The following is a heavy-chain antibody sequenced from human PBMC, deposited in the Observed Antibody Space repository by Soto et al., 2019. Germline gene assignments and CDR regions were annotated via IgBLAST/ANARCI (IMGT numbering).Heavy chain of an antibody. Sequence: GGSLRLSCAASGFTFISYAISWVRQAPGKGLEWVSAITDSGGSTYYADSVKGRFTISRDNSKNTMYLQMNSLRTEDTAVYYCATDFASGASYSASSGYYYDDYWGQGTLVTVSS. V-gene: IGHV3-23*01. CDR2: ITDSGGST. CDR3: ATDFASGASYSASSGYYYDDY. CDR1: GFTFISYA. J-gene: IGHJ4*02. D-gene: IGHD3-22*01.